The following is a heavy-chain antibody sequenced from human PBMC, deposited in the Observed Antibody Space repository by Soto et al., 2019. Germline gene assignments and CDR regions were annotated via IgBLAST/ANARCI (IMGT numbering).Heavy chain of an antibody. Sequence: EVQLLESGGGLVQPGGSLRLSCAASGFTFSSYAMSWVRKAQGRGLEWVSVISGSGDGTYYADSVRGRFTISRDNSKNTLYLQMNSLRAEDTAVYYCAKDRDGAAAGPTKFYGMDVWGQGTTVTVSS. V-gene: IGHV3-23*01. CDR1: GFTFSSYA. D-gene: IGHD6-13*01. CDR3: AKDRDGAAAGPTKFYGMDV. J-gene: IGHJ6*02. CDR2: ISGSGDGT.